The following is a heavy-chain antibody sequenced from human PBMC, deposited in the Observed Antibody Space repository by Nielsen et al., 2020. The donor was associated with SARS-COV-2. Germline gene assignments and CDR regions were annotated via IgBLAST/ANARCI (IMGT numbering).Heavy chain of an antibody. V-gene: IGHV3-33*01. J-gene: IGHJ6*02. Sequence: GALRLSCAASGFTFSSYGMHWVRQAPGKGLEWVAVIWYDGSNKYYADSVKGRFTISRDNSKNTLYLQMNSLRAEDTAVYYCAREGLRFLEWLNYYYYGMDVWGQGTTVTVSS. CDR3: AREGLRFLEWLNYYYYGMDV. CDR2: IWYDGSNK. CDR1: GFTFSSYG. D-gene: IGHD3-3*01.